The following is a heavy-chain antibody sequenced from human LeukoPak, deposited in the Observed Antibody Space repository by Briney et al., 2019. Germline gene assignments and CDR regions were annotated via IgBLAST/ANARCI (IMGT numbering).Heavy chain of an antibody. J-gene: IGHJ3*02. D-gene: IGHD2-15*01. Sequence: PGRSLRLSCAASGFTFSSYGMHWVRQAPGKGLEWVAVISYDGSNKYYADSVKGRFTISRDNSKNTLYLQMNGLRAEDTAVYYCAKGIGDVVVVAATEDAFDIWGQGTMVTVSS. V-gene: IGHV3-30*18. CDR1: GFTFSSYG. CDR3: AKGIGDVVVVAATEDAFDI. CDR2: ISYDGSNK.